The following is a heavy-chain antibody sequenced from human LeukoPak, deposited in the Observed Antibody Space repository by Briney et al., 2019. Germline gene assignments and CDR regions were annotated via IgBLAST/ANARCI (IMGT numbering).Heavy chain of an antibody. CDR3: AKRGNSWDLFDY. CDR2: IGGSVGSM. V-gene: IGHV3-23*01. D-gene: IGHD6-13*01. J-gene: IGHJ4*02. CDR1: GFTFSSYD. Sequence: PGGSLRLSCVASGFTFSSYDMSWVRQAPGKGLEWVSNIGGSVGSMFYAASVKGRFAISRDNSKNTLFLQMNNLRVEDTAVYYCAKRGNSWDLFDYWGQGTLVTVSS.